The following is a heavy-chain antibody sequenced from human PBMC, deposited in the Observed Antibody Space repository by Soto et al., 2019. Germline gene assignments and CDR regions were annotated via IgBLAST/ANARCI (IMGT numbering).Heavy chain of an antibody. CDR2: INHSGST. CDR3: ARFPSDY. V-gene: IGHV4-34*01. CDR1: GGSFSGYY. Sequence: SETLSLTCAVYGGSFSGYYWSWIRQPPGKGLEWIGEINHSGSTNYNPSLKSRVTISVDTSKNQFSLKLSSVTAADTAVYYCARFPSDYWGPGTLLTVSS. J-gene: IGHJ4*02.